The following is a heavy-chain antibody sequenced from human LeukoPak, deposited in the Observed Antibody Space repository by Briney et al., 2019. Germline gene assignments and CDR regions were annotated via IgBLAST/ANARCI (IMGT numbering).Heavy chain of an antibody. CDR3: ARDRGVAAAGTWDFDY. CDR1: GGTFSSYA. Sequence: SVKLSCKASGGTFSSYAISWVRQAPGQGLEWMGGIIPIFGTANYAQKFQGRVTITADESTSTAYMELSSLRSEDTAVYYCARDRGVAAAGTWDFDYWGQGTLVTVSS. D-gene: IGHD6-13*01. CDR2: IIPIFGTA. V-gene: IGHV1-69*13. J-gene: IGHJ4*02.